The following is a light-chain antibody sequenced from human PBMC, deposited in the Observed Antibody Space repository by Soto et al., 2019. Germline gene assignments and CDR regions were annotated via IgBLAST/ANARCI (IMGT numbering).Light chain of an antibody. CDR3: QQRRNWPPLT. CDR2: DAS. J-gene: IGKJ5*01. Sequence: ETVLTQSPATLSLSPGERATLSCRASQNVDIYLAWYQQKPGQAPRLLIYDASNRATGVPPRFSGSGSGTDFTLIISSLEPEDFALYYCQQRRNWPPLTFGQGTRLEIK. V-gene: IGKV3-11*01. CDR1: QNVDIY.